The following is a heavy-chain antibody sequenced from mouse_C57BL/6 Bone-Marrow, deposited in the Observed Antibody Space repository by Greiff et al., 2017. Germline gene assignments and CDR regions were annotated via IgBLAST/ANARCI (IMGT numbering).Heavy chain of an antibody. J-gene: IGHJ4*01. CDR2: ISSGSSTI. V-gene: IGHV5-17*01. Sequence: EVQGVESGGGLVKPGGSLKLSCAASGFTFSDYGMHWVRQAPEKGLEWVAYISSGSSTIYYADTVKGRFTISRDNATNTLFLQMTSLRSEDTAMYYCASPYYSNIYAMDYWGQGTSVTVSS. D-gene: IGHD2-5*01. CDR3: ASPYYSNIYAMDY. CDR1: GFTFSDYG.